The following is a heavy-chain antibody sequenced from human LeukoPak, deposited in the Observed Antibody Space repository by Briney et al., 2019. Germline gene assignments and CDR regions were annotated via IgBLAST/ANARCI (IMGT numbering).Heavy chain of an antibody. V-gene: IGHV3-33*01. J-gene: IGHJ3*02. CDR2: IWYDGSNK. Sequence: PGGSLRLSCAASGFTFSSYGMHWVRQAPGKGLEWVAVIWYDGSNKYYADSVKGRFTISRDNSKNTLYLQMNSPRAEDTAVYYCARDRRSGHDAFDIWGQGTMVTVSS. CDR3: ARDRRSGHDAFDI. CDR1: GFTFSSYG. D-gene: IGHD6-19*01.